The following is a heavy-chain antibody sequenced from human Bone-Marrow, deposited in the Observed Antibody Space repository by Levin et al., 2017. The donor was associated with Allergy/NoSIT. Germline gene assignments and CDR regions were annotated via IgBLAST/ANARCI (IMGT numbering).Heavy chain of an antibody. J-gene: IGHJ6*03. V-gene: IGHV4-59*01. CDR2: IYHSGTT. Sequence: SQTLSLTCSVSGGSTSAFYWSWIRQPPGRGLEWIGYIYHSGTTKYNPSLKSRVTLSMDTSNNQFSLNLRSVTAADTAVYYFARTDYSSGNYYYYYYMDVWGKGTTVTVSS. CDR1: GGSTSAFY. D-gene: IGHD3-3*01. CDR3: ARTDYSSGNYYYYYYMDV.